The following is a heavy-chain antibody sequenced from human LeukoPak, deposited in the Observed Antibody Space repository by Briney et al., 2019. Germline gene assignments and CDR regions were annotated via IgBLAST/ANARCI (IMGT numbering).Heavy chain of an antibody. CDR3: ARGEGGYSYGYDY. CDR2: IYYSVTS. D-gene: IGHD5-18*01. J-gene: IGHJ4*02. CDR1: GDSISTYY. V-gene: IGHV4-59*12. Sequence: PSETLSLTCTVSGDSISTYYWSWIRQPPGKGLEWIGYIYYSVTSDYNPSLKSRVTMSVDMSTNQISLKLSSVTAADTAVYYCARGEGGYSYGYDYWGQGTLVTVSS.